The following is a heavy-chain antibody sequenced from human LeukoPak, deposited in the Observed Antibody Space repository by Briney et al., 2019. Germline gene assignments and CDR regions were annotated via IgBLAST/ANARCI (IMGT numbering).Heavy chain of an antibody. CDR2: TYYTGST. Sequence: SETLSLTCTVSGVSISSHYWSWIRQSPGKGLEWIGNTYYTGSTNYNPSLKSRVAISIDTSKNQFSLTLHSVTAADAAVYYCASAGNPHYFDFWGQGPLVTVSS. CDR3: ASAGNPHYFDF. J-gene: IGHJ4*02. CDR1: GVSISSHY. V-gene: IGHV4-59*11.